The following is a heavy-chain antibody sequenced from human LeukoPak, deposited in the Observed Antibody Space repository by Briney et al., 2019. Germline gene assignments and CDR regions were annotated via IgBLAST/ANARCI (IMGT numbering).Heavy chain of an antibody. V-gene: IGHV3-7*01. Sequence: GGSLRLSCVASGSGFTFSEFWMGWVRQAPGERLEWVADIKGDGSETYYVDSVKGRFTISRDNVKNSVYLQMNSLTADDTSLYRCAREAYCGGPSCFAVNYMDVWGKGTTVTVSS. CDR2: IKGDGSET. CDR3: AREAYCGGPSCFAVNYMDV. D-gene: IGHD2-2*01. J-gene: IGHJ6*03. CDR1: GSGFTFSEFW.